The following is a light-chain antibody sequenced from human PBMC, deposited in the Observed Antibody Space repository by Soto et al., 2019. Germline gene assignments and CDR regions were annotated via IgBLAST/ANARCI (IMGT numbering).Light chain of an antibody. CDR3: SSHTRTSLV. V-gene: IGLV2-14*03. CDR1: SSDVGGYDF. CDR2: DVS. J-gene: IGLJ1*01. Sequence: QSALTQPASVSGSPGQSITISCTGTSSDVGGYDFVSWYQQHPGKAPKLMIYDVSNRPSGVSNRFSGSKSGNTASLTISGLQSEDEADYYCSSHTRTSLVFGTGTKVTVL.